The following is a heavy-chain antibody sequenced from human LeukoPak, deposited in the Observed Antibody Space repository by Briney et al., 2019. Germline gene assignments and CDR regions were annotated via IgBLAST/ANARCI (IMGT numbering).Heavy chain of an antibody. CDR3: ARASYYFDSSDSKGAFDI. J-gene: IGHJ3*02. D-gene: IGHD3-22*01. CDR2: ITGNTGST. V-gene: IGHV3-23*01. CDR1: GFIFTNFA. Sequence: PGGSLRLSCVASGFIFTNFAVSWVRQAPGKGLEWVSAITGNTGSTNYADSVKGRFTISRDNSKNTLYLQMNSLRPEDTALFYCARASYYFDSSDSKGAFDIWGQGTVVTVSS.